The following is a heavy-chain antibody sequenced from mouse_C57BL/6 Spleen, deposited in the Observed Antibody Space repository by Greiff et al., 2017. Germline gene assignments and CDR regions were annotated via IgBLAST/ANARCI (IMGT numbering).Heavy chain of an antibody. CDR3: ARVAYYGNYVGFAY. CDR2: INPSSGYT. D-gene: IGHD2-10*01. V-gene: IGHV1-4*01. J-gene: IGHJ3*01. CDR1: GYTFTSYT. Sequence: QVQLQQSGAELARPGASVKMSCKASGYTFTSYTMHWVKQRPGQGLEWIGYINPSSGYTKYNQKFKDKATLTADKSSSTAYMQLSSLTSEDSAVYYCARVAYYGNYVGFAYWGQGTLVTVSA.